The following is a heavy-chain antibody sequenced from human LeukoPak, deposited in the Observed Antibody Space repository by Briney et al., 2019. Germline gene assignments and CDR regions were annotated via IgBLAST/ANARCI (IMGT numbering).Heavy chain of an antibody. CDR2: IYYSGST. Sequence: PSETLSLTCTVSGFSITTGYYWAWIRQPPGKGLEWIGYIYYSGSTNYNPSLKSRVTISVDTSKNQFSLKLSPVTAADTAVYYCARDRGSGSYSGYNWFDPWGQGTLVTVSS. CDR3: ARDRGSGSYSGYNWFDP. D-gene: IGHD1-26*01. V-gene: IGHV4-61*01. CDR1: GFSITTGYY. J-gene: IGHJ5*02.